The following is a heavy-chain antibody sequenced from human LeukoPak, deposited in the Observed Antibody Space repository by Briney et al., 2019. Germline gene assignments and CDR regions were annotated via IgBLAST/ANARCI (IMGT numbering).Heavy chain of an antibody. CDR1: GFTFSSYG. D-gene: IGHD3-9*01. Sequence: PGGSLRLSCAASGFTFSSYGMHWVRQAPGKGLEWVAFIRYDGSNKYYADSVKGRFTISRDNSKNTLYLQMNSLRVEDTAVYYCAKDRVLRYFDWLFDLDYWGQGTLVTVSS. CDR3: AKDRVLRYFDWLFDLDY. V-gene: IGHV3-30*02. J-gene: IGHJ4*02. CDR2: IRYDGSNK.